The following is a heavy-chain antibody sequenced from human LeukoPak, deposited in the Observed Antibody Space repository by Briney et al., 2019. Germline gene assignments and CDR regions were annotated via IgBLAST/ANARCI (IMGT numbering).Heavy chain of an antibody. V-gene: IGHV3-9*01. CDR1: GFTFDDYA. CDR3: AKDIGGGGSGSYMPYYYGMDV. Sequence: GRSLRLSCAASGFTFDDYAMHWVRQAPGKGLEWVSGISWNSGSIGYADPVKGRFTISRDNAKNSLYLQMNSLRAEDTALYYCAKDIGGGGSGSYMPYYYGMDVWGQGTTVTVSS. J-gene: IGHJ6*02. CDR2: ISWNSGSI. D-gene: IGHD3-10*01.